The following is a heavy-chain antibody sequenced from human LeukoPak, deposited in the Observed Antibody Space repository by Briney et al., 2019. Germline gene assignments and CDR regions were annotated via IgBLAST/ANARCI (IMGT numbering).Heavy chain of an antibody. J-gene: IGHJ4*02. CDR1: GFTFSDHY. CDR2: TRNKANSYTT. Sequence: PGGSLRLSCAASGFTFSDHYMDWVRQAPGKGLEWVGRTRNKANSYTTEYAASVKGRFTISRDDSKNSLYLQMNSLKTGDTAVYYCARVDNYYGSGSYSAVDYWGQGTLVTVSS. CDR3: ARVDNYYGSGSYSAVDY. D-gene: IGHD3-10*01. V-gene: IGHV3-72*01.